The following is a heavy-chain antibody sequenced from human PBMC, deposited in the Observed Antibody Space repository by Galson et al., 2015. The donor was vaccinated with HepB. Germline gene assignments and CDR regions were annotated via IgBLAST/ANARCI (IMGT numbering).Heavy chain of an antibody. V-gene: IGHV3-21*01. Sequence: SLRLSCAASGFTFSSYSMNWVRQAPGKGLEWVSSISSSSSYIYYADTVRGRFTISRDNAKNSLYLQMNSLRAEDTAVYYCTYCGGDCYSDAFDIWGQGTMVTVSS. CDR1: GFTFSSYS. J-gene: IGHJ3*02. CDR2: ISSSSSYI. D-gene: IGHD2-21*02. CDR3: TYCGGDCYSDAFDI.